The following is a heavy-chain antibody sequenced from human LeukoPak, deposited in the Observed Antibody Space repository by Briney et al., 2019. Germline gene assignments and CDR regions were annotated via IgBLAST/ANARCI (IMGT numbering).Heavy chain of an antibody. CDR2: ISSSSSYI. CDR1: GFTFNNYA. Sequence: GGSLRLSCAASGFTFNNYAMSWVRQAPGKGLEWVSSISSSSSYIYYADSVKGRFTISRDNAKNSLYLQMNSLRAEDTAVYYCARDSRNYYDSSGRYYFDYWGQGTLVTVSS. D-gene: IGHD3-22*01. J-gene: IGHJ4*02. V-gene: IGHV3-21*01. CDR3: ARDSRNYYDSSGRYYFDY.